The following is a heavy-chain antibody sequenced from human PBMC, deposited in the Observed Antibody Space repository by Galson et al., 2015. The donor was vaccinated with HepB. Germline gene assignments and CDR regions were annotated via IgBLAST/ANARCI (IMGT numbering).Heavy chain of an antibody. CDR1: GGTFSSYA. CDR2: IAPVLDVA. J-gene: IGHJ6*02. CDR3: ARARDAGTYLYYYYGMDV. D-gene: IGHD1-26*01. V-gene: IGHV1-69*04. Sequence: SVKVSCKASGGTFSSYAISWVRQAPGQGLEWMGRIAPVLDVANYAQSFQGRVTITADKPTNTAYMELSRLRSEDTAVYYCARARDAGTYLYYYYGMDVWGQGTTVTVSS.